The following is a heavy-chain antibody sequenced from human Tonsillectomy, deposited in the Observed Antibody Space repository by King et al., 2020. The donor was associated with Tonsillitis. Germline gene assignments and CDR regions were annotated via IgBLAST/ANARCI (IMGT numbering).Heavy chain of an antibody. CDR3: AKIGTAYGAFDI. Sequence: QLVQSGAEVKKPGASVKVSCKASGYTFTGYHMHWVRQARGQGLEWMGWISPNSGGTNYAQMFPGRVTMTRDTSITPAYMELSGLGSDDTAVYYCAKIGTAYGAFDIWGQGTMVTVSS. CDR1: GYTFTGYH. J-gene: IGHJ3*02. CDR2: ISPNSGGT. V-gene: IGHV1-2*02. D-gene: IGHD3-10*01.